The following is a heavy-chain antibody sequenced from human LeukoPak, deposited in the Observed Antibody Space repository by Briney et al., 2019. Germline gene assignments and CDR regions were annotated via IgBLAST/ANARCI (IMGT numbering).Heavy chain of an antibody. CDR3: AREAYYYDSSGYYYLDY. V-gene: IGHV4-4*07. J-gene: IGHJ4*02. CDR2: IYTSGST. D-gene: IGHD3-22*01. CDR1: GGSISSYY. Sequence: PSETLSLTCTVSGGSISSYYWSWIRQPAGKGLEWIGRIYTSGSTNYNPSLKSRVTMSVDTSKNQFSLKLSSVTAADTAVYYCAREAYYYDSSGYYYLDYWGQGTLVTASS.